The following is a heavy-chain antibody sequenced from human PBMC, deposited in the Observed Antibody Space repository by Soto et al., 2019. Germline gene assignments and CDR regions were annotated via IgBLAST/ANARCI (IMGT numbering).Heavy chain of an antibody. CDR2: IRAYNGNT. Sequence: SSVKVSCKASGYTFTNYGISWVRQAPGQGLEWMGWIRAYNGNTNYAQKLQGRVTMNTDTSTSTAYMELRSLRSDDTAVYYCARDPSGIAAAGNDWFDPWGQGTLVTVSS. CDR1: GYTFTNYG. V-gene: IGHV1-18*01. D-gene: IGHD6-13*01. CDR3: ARDPSGIAAAGNDWFDP. J-gene: IGHJ5*02.